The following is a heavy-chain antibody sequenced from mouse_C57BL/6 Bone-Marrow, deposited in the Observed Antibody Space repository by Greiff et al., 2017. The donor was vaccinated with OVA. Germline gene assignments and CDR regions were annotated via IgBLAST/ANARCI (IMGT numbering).Heavy chain of an antibody. J-gene: IGHJ2*01. CDR2: IDPENGDT. Sequence: EVQLQESGAELVRPGASVKLSCTASGFNIKDDYMHWVKQRPEQGLEWIGWIDPENGDTEYASKFQGKATITADTSSSTAYLQLSSLTSEDTAVYYCTTSYYSNYDYWGQGTTLTVSS. D-gene: IGHD2-5*01. V-gene: IGHV14-4*01. CDR3: TTSYYSNYDY. CDR1: GFNIKDDY.